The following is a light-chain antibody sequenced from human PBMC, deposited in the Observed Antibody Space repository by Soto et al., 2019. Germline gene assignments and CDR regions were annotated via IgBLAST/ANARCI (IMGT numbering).Light chain of an antibody. CDR3: QQYGSSPIT. CDR1: ENIYTN. V-gene: IGKV3-15*01. J-gene: IGKJ5*01. Sequence: EIVMTQSPATLSVSPGERATLSCRASENIYTNLAWYQQKPGQAPRLLFYGASTRATGLPARFSGTGSGTDFTLTISSLEPEDFAIYYCQQYGSSPITFGQGTRLEIK. CDR2: GAS.